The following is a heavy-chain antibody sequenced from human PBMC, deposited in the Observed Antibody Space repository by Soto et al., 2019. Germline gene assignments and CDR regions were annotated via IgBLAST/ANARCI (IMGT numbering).Heavy chain of an antibody. CDR2: IYTGGSI. CDR1: GGSLSNYY. D-gene: IGHD3-22*01. CDR3: ARDLDSSGFSPDWLDP. Sequence: SETLSLTCTVSGGSLSNYYWSWIRQPTGKGLEWIGRIYTGGSINYNPSLKSRVTMSVDTSKQQFSLKLTSVTAADTAVYYCARDLDSSGFSPDWLDPWGQGTIVTVYS. V-gene: IGHV4-4*07. J-gene: IGHJ5*02.